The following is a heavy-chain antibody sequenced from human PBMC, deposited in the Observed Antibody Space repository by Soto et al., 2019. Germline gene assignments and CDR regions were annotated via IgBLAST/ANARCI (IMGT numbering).Heavy chain of an antibody. CDR1: GFTFSSYA. CDR2: ISYDGNNK. J-gene: IGHJ4*02. Sequence: QVQLVESGGGVVQPGRSLRLSCAASGFTFSSYAMHWVRQAPGKGLEWVAVISYDGNNKYYADSVKGRFTISRDNSKNTLYLQMNSLRAEDTAVYSSSSWYGGCRHLDYWGQGTLVTVSS. V-gene: IGHV3-30-3*01. D-gene: IGHD1-26*01. CDR3: SSWYGGCRHLDY.